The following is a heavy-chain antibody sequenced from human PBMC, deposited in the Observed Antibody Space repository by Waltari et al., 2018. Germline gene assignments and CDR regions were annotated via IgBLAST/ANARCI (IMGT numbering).Heavy chain of an antibody. Sequence: QVQLQESGPGLVKPSETLSLTCTVSGGSISSYYWSWIRQPPGKGLEWIGYIYYSGSTNYNPSLKGRVTIAVDTSKNQFSLKLSSVTAADTAVYYCARGGSGSYKEYFQHWGQGTLVTVSS. CDR3: ARGGSGSYKEYFQH. D-gene: IGHD3-10*01. CDR2: IYYSGST. CDR1: GGSISSYY. J-gene: IGHJ1*01. V-gene: IGHV4-59*01.